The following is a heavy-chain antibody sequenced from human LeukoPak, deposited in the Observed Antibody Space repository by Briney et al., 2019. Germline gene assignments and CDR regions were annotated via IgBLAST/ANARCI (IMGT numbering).Heavy chain of an antibody. Sequence: SVKVSCKASGGIFSSYAISWVRQAPGQGLEWMGRIIPIFGTANYAQKFQGRVTITTDESTSTAYMELSSLRSEDTAVYYCARGLPSSGLVYWGQGTLVTVSS. CDR2: IIPIFGTA. D-gene: IGHD6-19*01. CDR3: ARGLPSSGLVY. V-gene: IGHV1-69*05. J-gene: IGHJ4*02. CDR1: GGIFSSYA.